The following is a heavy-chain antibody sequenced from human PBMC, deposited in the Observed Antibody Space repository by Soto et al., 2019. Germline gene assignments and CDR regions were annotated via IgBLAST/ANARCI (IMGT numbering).Heavy chain of an antibody. CDR2: ITSDTKTI. CDR3: ARSVEGHFDY. D-gene: IGHD6-19*01. J-gene: IGHJ4*02. Sequence: EVPLVESGGDLVQRGGSLRLSCVASGFTFSVYSMNWVRQAPGKGLEWFSYITSDTKTIKYADSVKGRFTISRDNAKSSVYLQMNSLRDEDTAVYYCARSVEGHFDYWGQGTVVTVSS. CDR1: GFTFSVYS. V-gene: IGHV3-48*02.